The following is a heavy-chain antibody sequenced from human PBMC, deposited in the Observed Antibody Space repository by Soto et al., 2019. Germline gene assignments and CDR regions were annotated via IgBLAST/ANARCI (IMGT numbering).Heavy chain of an antibody. D-gene: IGHD3-3*01. J-gene: IGHJ6*02. CDR2: IYYSGST. CDR3: ARALPFTIFGVASTTNYYYYCTDV. Sequence: SETLSLTCTVSGGSISSYYWSWIRQPPGKGLEWIGYIYYSGSTNYNPSLKSRVTISVDTSKNQFSLKLSSVTAADTAVYYCARALPFTIFGVASTTNYYYYCTDVRGHGTTVTVS. CDR1: GGSISSYY. V-gene: IGHV4-59*01.